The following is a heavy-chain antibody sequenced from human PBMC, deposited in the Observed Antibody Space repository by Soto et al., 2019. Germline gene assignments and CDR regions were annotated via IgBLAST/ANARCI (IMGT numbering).Heavy chain of an antibody. CDR1: GFTFSSYA. Sequence: EVQLLESGGGLVQPGGSLRLSCAASGFTFSSYAISGVRQAPGKGLEWVSTISGSGGNTYYADSVQGRFTISRDISKNTLYLQMNSLRAEDTAVYYCAKGWSGWMTWGQGTLVTVSS. CDR3: AKGWSGWMT. V-gene: IGHV3-23*01. CDR2: ISGSGGNT. J-gene: IGHJ4*02. D-gene: IGHD6-19*01.